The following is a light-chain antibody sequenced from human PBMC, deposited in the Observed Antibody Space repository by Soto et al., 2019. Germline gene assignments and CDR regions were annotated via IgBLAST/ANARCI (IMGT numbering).Light chain of an antibody. CDR1: QSISNN. V-gene: IGKV1-39*01. J-gene: IGKJ2*01. CDR3: QQTFSPPYT. CDR2: VAS. Sequence: DIQMTQSPSSLTASVGDRVTSTCRASQSISNNLSWYHQRPGKAPKFLIYVASTLQRGVPSRFSGSGSGTDCSLTTSSQQPEDFATYFCQQTFSPPYTFGQGTTLEIK.